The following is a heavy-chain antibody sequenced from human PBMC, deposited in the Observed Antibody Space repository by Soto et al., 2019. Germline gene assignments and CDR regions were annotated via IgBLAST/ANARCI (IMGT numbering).Heavy chain of an antibody. Sequence: ASVQVSCQASWYTFTGYYMHWVRQAPGQGLEWMGWINPNSGGTNYAQKFQGWATMTRDTSISTAYMELSRLRSDDTAVYYCARAPVLRYFDWPPVDYYGMDVWGQGTTVTVSS. V-gene: IGHV1-2*04. CDR2: INPNSGGT. D-gene: IGHD3-9*01. CDR3: ARAPVLRYFDWPPVDYYGMDV. CDR1: WYTFTGYY. J-gene: IGHJ6*02.